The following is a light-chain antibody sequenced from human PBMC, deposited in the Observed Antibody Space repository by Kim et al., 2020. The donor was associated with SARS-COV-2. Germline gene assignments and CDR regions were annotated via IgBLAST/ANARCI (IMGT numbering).Light chain of an antibody. J-gene: IGLJ3*02. CDR1: SSDVGVYNV. V-gene: IGLV2-14*03. Sequence: GRSVPISCTGTSSDVGVYNVVYWYQQHTGKAPKVLIYDVINRPSGVSNRFSGSKSGDTASLTISGLQAEDEADYYCSSYTTSNTLVFGGGTQLTVL. CDR3: SSYTTSNTLV. CDR2: DVI.